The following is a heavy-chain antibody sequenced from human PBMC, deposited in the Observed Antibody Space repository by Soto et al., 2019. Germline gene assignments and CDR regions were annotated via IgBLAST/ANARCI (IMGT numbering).Heavy chain of an antibody. D-gene: IGHD2-2*01. CDR3: VLGVYCSSTSCYAWDY. CDR1: GGSISRSSYY. J-gene: IGHJ4*02. CDR2: IYYSGST. V-gene: IGHV4-39*01. Sequence: SETLSLTCTVSGGSISRSSYYWGWIRQPPGKGLEWIGSIYYSGSTYYTPSLSGRVTISVDTSKNQFSLNLSSVTAADTAVYYCVLGVYCSSTSCYAWDYWGQGTLVT.